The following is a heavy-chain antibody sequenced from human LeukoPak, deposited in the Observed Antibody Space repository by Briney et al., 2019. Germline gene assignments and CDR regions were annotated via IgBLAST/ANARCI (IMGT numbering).Heavy chain of an antibody. J-gene: IGHJ3*02. CDR3: ARTQRIRTVDAFDI. CDR1: GGSISSYY. V-gene: IGHV4-59*04. Sequence: SETLSLTCTVSGGSISSYYWSWIRQPPGKGLEWIGYIYYSGSTYYNPSLKSRVTISVDTSKNQFSLKLSSVTAADTAVYYCARTQRIRTVDAFDIWGQGTMVTVSS. CDR2: IYYSGST. D-gene: IGHD3-3*02.